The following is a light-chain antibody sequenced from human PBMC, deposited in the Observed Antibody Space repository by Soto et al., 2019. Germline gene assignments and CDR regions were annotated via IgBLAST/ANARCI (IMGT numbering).Light chain of an antibody. CDR2: DVY. V-gene: IGLV2-14*03. CDR3: TSYTFINTYV. J-gene: IGLJ1*01. Sequence: QSVLTQPASVSGSPGQSITLSCTGTSSDVGAYNYVSWYQQHPGKVPKLIIYDVYNRPSGVSTRFSGSKSGNTASLTISGLQTEDEADYYCTSYTFINTYVFGTGTKVTVL. CDR1: SSDVGAYNY.